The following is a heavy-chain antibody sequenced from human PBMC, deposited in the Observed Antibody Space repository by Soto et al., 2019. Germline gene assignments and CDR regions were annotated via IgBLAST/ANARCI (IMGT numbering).Heavy chain of an antibody. CDR1: GFTFSSYA. CDR2: ISGSGGST. Sequence: TVGSLRLSCAASGFTFSSYAMSWVRQAPGKGLEWVSAISGSGGSTYYADSVKGRFTISRDNSKNTLYLQMNSLRAEDTAVYYCAKPRTYCSSTSCYTGSFDYWGQGTLVTVSS. V-gene: IGHV3-23*01. J-gene: IGHJ4*02. D-gene: IGHD2-2*02. CDR3: AKPRTYCSSTSCYTGSFDY.